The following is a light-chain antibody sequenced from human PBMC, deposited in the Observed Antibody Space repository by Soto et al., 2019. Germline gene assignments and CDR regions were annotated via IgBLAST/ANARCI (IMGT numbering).Light chain of an antibody. Sequence: QSVLTQPPSASGTPGQRVTISCSGSSSNIGSNYVYWYQQLPGTAPKLLIYRNNQRPSGVPDRFSGSKSGTSASLAISGLRSEDEADYYCAALDDILSGYVFGTGTKLTVL. CDR3: AALDDILSGYV. J-gene: IGLJ1*01. CDR1: SSNIGSNY. CDR2: RNN. V-gene: IGLV1-47*01.